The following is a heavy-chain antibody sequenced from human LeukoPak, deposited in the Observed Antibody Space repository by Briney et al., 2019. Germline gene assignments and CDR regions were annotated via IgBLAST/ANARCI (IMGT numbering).Heavy chain of an antibody. CDR1: GGSFSGYY. J-gene: IGHJ4*02. Sequence: PSETLSLTCAVYGGSFSGYYWSGIRQPPGKGLEWIGEINHSGSTNYNPSLKSRVTISVDTSKNQFSLKLSSVTAADTAVYYCAPGWPTLDYWGRGTLVTVSS. D-gene: IGHD2-15*01. V-gene: IGHV4-34*01. CDR2: INHSGST. CDR3: APGWPTLDY.